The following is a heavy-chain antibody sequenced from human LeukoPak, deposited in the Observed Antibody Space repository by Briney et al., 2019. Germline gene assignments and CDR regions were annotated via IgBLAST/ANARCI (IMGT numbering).Heavy chain of an antibody. D-gene: IGHD5-18*01. Sequence: GGSLRLSCAASGFTFSSYAMSWVRQAPGKGREWVAFIRYDGSNKYYADSVKGRFTISRDNSKNRLYLQMNSLRAEDTAVYYCAKDYIPWIQLPSCWFDPGGQGTLVTVSS. CDR2: IRYDGSNK. J-gene: IGHJ5*02. CDR3: AKDYIPWIQLPSCWFDP. CDR1: GFTFSSYA. V-gene: IGHV3-30*02.